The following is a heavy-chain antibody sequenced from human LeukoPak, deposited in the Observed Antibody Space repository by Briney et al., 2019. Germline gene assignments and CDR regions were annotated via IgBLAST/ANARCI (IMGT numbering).Heavy chain of an antibody. V-gene: IGHV3-21*01. CDR1: GFTFSSYS. CDR2: ISSSSSYI. Sequence: GGSLRLSCAASGFTFSSYSMNWVRQAPGKGLEWVSSISSSSSYIYYADSVKGRFTISRDNAKNSLYLQMNSLRAEDTAVYCCARDLGGYPHGHYYGMDVWGRGTTVTVSS. J-gene: IGHJ6*02. CDR3: ARDLGGYPHGHYYGMDV. D-gene: IGHD3-16*02.